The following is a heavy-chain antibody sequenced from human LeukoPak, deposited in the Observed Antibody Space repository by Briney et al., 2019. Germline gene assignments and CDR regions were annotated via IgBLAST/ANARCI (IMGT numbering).Heavy chain of an antibody. Sequence: GGSLRLSCAASGFTFDDYAMHWVRQAPGKGLEWVSGISWNSGSIGYADSVKGRFTISRDNAKNSLYLQMNSLRAEDMALYYCAKAVRPPVAGSSAFDIWGQGTMVTVSS. CDR2: ISWNSGSI. D-gene: IGHD6-19*01. CDR1: GFTFDDYA. J-gene: IGHJ3*02. CDR3: AKAVRPPVAGSSAFDI. V-gene: IGHV3-9*03.